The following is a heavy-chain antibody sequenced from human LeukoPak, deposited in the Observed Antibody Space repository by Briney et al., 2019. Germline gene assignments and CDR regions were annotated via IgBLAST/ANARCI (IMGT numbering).Heavy chain of an antibody. J-gene: IGHJ6*03. Sequence: GGSLRLSCAASGFTFSSYNIHWVRQAPGKGLEWVSSISSTSSYIYYADSVKGRFTISRDNSKNTLYLQMNSLRADDTAVYYCAKDQSDMDVWGKGTTVTVSS. CDR3: AKDQSDMDV. V-gene: IGHV3-21*01. CDR2: ISSTSSYI. CDR1: GFTFSSYN.